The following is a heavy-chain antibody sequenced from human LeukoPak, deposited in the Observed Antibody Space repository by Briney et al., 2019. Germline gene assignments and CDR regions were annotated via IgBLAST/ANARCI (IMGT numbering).Heavy chain of an antibody. Sequence: SETPSLTCTFSGGSISSYYWSWIRQPPGKGLEWIGSIYYSGSTYYNPSLKSRVTISVDTSKNEFSLKLSSVTAADTAVYYCARERGVYYYDSSGYRDYWGQGTLVTVSS. CDR1: GGSISSYY. CDR3: ARERGVYYYDSSGYRDY. J-gene: IGHJ4*02. V-gene: IGHV4-39*07. CDR2: IYYSGST. D-gene: IGHD3-22*01.